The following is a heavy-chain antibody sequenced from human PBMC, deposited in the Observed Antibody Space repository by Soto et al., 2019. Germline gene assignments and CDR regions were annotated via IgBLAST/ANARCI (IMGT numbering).Heavy chain of an antibody. CDR1: GDSVSSNSAA. Sequence: SQTLSLTCAISGDSVSSNSAAWNWIRQSPSRGLEWLGRTYYRSKWYNDYAVSVKSRITINPDTSKNQFSLQLNSVTPEDTAVYYCARAVGAGEWFFRYYYGMDVWGQGTTVTVSS. D-gene: IGHD3-3*01. CDR3: ARAVGAGEWFFRYYYGMDV. CDR2: TYYRSKWYN. V-gene: IGHV6-1*01. J-gene: IGHJ6*02.